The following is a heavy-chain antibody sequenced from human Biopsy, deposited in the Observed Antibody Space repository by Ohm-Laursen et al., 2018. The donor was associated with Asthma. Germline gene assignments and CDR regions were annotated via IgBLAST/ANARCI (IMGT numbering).Heavy chain of an antibody. J-gene: IGHJ3*02. Sequence: SLRLSCAASGFSFSEFVMHWVRQAPGKGLEVVAVISFDGSNEDYADSVKGRFTISRDNAQKSLFLQMNSLRAEDTAVYYCARAYGGSFFSGSFDIWGQGTMVTVSS. D-gene: IGHD4-23*01. V-gene: IGHV3-30*03. CDR2: ISFDGSNE. CDR3: ARAYGGSFFSGSFDI. CDR1: GFSFSEFV.